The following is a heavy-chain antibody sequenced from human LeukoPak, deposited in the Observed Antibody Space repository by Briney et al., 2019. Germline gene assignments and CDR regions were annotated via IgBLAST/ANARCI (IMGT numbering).Heavy chain of an antibody. Sequence: PGGSLRLACAASGFTVSTNYMFWVRQAPGKGLEWVSVIFINGSTYYADSVKGRFTISRDNSKNTVYLQINSLRAEDTAVYYCARYGDYVGYWGQGTLVTVSS. D-gene: IGHD4-17*01. CDR1: GFTVSTNY. CDR2: IFINGST. CDR3: ARYGDYVGY. V-gene: IGHV3-53*01. J-gene: IGHJ4*02.